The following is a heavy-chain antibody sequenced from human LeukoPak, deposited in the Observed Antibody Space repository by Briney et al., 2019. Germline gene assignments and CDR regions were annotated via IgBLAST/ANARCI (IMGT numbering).Heavy chain of an antibody. J-gene: IGHJ3*02. CDR2: IYYSGST. CDR1: GGSISSYY. D-gene: IGHD3-22*01. V-gene: IGHV4-59*01. CDR3: ARATSWYYYDSSGYSGAFDI. Sequence: SETLSLTCTVSGGSISSYYWSWIRQPPGKGLEWIGCIYYSGSTNYNPSLKSRVTISVDTSKNQFSLKLSSVTAADTAVYYCARATSWYYYDSSGYSGAFDIWGQGTMVTVSS.